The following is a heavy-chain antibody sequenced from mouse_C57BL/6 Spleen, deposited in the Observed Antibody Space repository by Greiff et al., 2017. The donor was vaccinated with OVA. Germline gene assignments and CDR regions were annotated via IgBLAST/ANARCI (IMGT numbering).Heavy chain of an antibody. J-gene: IGHJ2*01. CDR3: ARTGTRTYYFDY. Sequence: EVKLVESGPGLVKPSQSLSLTCSVTGYSITSGYYWNWIRQFPGNKLEWMGYISYDGSNNYNPSLKNRISLTRDTSKNQFCLKLNSVTTEDTATYYCARTGTRTYYFDYWGQGTTLTVSS. CDR1: GYSITSGYY. D-gene: IGHD4-1*01. V-gene: IGHV3-6*01. CDR2: ISYDGSN.